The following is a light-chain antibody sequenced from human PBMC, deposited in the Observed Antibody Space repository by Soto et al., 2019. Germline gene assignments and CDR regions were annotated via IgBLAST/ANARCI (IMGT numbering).Light chain of an antibody. J-gene: IGKJ1*01. CDR1: QSLLHDSGHHH. V-gene: IGKV2-28*01. CDR2: LGS. Sequence: DIPMTQSPLSLPVTLGEPASISCRSHQSLLHDSGHHHLDCYLQKPVQSPPLLVYLGSDRASGVHDRVSGTGSCTDFTRKISTVEAEDVGVYYGVQAQETPRACGRRTKVEV. CDR3: VQAQETPRA.